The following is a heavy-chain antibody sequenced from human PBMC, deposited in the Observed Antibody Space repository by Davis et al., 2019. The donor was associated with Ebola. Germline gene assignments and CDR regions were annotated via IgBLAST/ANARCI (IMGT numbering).Heavy chain of an antibody. V-gene: IGHV3-74*01. CDR3: VRDSGYYSHDY. CDR1: GFTFSHFH. J-gene: IGHJ4*01. D-gene: IGHD5-12*01. CDR2: IDPDGAGT. Sequence: PGRSLRLSCAASGFTFSHFHIHWVRQTPTKGLVWVARIDPDGAGTNYADSVKGRFTISRDNAKNTLSLQMNSLRVEVTAVYYCVRDSGYYSHDYWGHGTLVTVSS.